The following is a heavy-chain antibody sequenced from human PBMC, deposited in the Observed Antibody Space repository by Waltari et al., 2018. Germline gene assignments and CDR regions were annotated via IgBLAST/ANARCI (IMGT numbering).Heavy chain of an antibody. CDR2: IYYSGST. J-gene: IGHJ5*02. Sequence: QLQLQESGPGLVKPSETLSLTCTVSGGSISSSSYYWGWIRQPPGKGLEWIGSIYYSGSTYYNPSLKSRVTISVDTSKNQFSLKLSSVTAADTAVYYCARVDYGDFSNWFDPWGQGTLVTVSS. CDR1: GGSISSSSYY. CDR3: ARVDYGDFSNWFDP. V-gene: IGHV4-39*07. D-gene: IGHD4-17*01.